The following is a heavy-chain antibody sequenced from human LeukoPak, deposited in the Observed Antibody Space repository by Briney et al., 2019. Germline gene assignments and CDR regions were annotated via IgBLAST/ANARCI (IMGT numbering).Heavy chain of an antibody. J-gene: IGHJ4*02. D-gene: IGHD2-8*01. Sequence: PERSLRLSCAASGFTFSNYAMHWVRQAPGKGLEWVAVISYNGSSKYYADSVKGRFTISRDNSKNTVYLQMNSLRAEDSAVYYCASGYCTNDVCYTGGFHYWGQGTLVTVSS. V-gene: IGHV3-30-3*01. CDR1: GFTFSNYA. CDR2: ISYNGSSK. CDR3: ASGYCTNDVCYTGGFHY.